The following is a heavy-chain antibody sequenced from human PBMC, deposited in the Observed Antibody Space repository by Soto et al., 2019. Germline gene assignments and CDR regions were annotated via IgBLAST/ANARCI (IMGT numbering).Heavy chain of an antibody. CDR3: ARVYSGNFYYYSMDL. D-gene: IGHD1-26*01. CDR1: GYPFDTYG. J-gene: IGHJ6*02. V-gene: IGHV1-18*01. Sequence: GASVKVSCKASGYPFDTYGISWVRQAPGQGLEWMGWISAYNGDTNYAQKVKGRVTMTKGTSTSTAYMELRGLRSDDTAIYYCARVYSGNFYYYSMDLWGQGTTVTVSS. CDR2: ISAYNGDT.